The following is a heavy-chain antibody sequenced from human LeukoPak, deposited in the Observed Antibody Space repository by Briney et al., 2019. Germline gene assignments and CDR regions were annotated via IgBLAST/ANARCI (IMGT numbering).Heavy chain of an antibody. D-gene: IGHD3-3*01. CDR2: IIPIFDKA. J-gene: IGHJ5*02. CDR1: GGTFSSYA. CDR3: ARTVSYYDFWSGYDNWFDP. V-gene: IGHV1-69*13. Sequence: SVKVSCKASGGTFSSYAISWVRQAPGEGVEWMGGIIPIFDKANYAQKFQGRVTITADESTSTAYMELSSLRSEDTAVYYCARTVSYYDFWSGYDNWFDPWGQGTLVTVSS.